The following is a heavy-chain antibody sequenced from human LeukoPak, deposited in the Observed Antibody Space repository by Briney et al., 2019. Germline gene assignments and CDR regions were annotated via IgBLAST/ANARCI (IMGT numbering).Heavy chain of an antibody. CDR1: GYTFTGYY. D-gene: IGHD2-2*02. Sequence: GASVKVSCKASGYTFTGYYMHWVRQAPGQGLEWMGRINPNSGGTNYAQKFQGRVTMTRDTSISTAYMELSRLRYDDTAVYYCARDRGIVVVPAAIQGWFDPWGQGTLVTVSS. CDR2: INPNSGGT. CDR3: ARDRGIVVVPAAIQGWFDP. V-gene: IGHV1-2*06. J-gene: IGHJ5*02.